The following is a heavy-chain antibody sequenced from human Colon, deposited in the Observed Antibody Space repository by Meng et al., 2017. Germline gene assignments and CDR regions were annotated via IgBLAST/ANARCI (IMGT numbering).Heavy chain of an antibody. D-gene: IGHD4-17*01. J-gene: IGHJ4*02. Sequence: QVHLQGSGPGLVRPSDDLSLVCTISGGSIKSGGYHWSWVRQHPGKGLEYIGFMSDSGTTDYNPSLRSRVSISEIGSSKNQFSLTLRSVTAADTATYFCARDTLYGTDYWGQGALVTVSS. CDR1: GGSIKSGGYH. CDR2: MSDSGTT. V-gene: IGHV4-31*03. CDR3: ARDTLYGTDY.